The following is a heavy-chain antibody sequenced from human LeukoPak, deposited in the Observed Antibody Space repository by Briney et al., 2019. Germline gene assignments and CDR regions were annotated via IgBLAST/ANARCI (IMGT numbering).Heavy chain of an antibody. CDR3: ARLRSYYDRSGSFGNYLDY. D-gene: IGHD3-22*01. Sequence: PSETLSLTCAVYGGSFSSYYWSGIRQPPGKGVEGIGHFYNPGSTNYNASLKSRVTISEDTSKSQFSLRLNSVTAADTAMYYCARLRSYYDRSGSFGNYLDYWGRGTMVTVSS. J-gene: IGHJ4*02. CDR1: GGSFSSYY. CDR2: FYNPGST. V-gene: IGHV4-59*08.